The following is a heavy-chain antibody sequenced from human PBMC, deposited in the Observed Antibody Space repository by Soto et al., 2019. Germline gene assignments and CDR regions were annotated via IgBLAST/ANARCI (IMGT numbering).Heavy chain of an antibody. CDR2: INSDGSST. CDR1: GFTFSSYW. J-gene: IGHJ3*02. Sequence: EVQLVESGGGLVQPGGSLRLSCAASGFTFSSYWMHWVRQAPGKGLVWVSRINSDGSSTSYADSVKGRFTISRDNSKNTLYLQMTCLRAEDTAVYYCASVISSGWYIGAFDIWGQGTMVTVSS. V-gene: IGHV3-74*01. CDR3: ASVISSGWYIGAFDI. D-gene: IGHD6-19*01.